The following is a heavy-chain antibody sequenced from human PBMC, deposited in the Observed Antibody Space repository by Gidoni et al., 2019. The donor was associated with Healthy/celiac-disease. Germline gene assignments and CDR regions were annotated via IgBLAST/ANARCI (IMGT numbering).Heavy chain of an antibody. D-gene: IGHD2-2*02. CDR1: GGSISRYY. J-gene: IGHJ3*02. Sequence: QVQLQASGPGLVKPSETLSLTCTVSGGSISRYYWSWIRQPAGKGLEWSGRIYTSGSTNYNPSLKSRVTMSVDTSKNQFSLKLSSVTAADTAVYYCARGGWDIVVVPAAIFAFDIWGQGTMVTVSS. V-gene: IGHV4-4*07. CDR3: ARGGWDIVVVPAAIFAFDI. CDR2: IYTSGST.